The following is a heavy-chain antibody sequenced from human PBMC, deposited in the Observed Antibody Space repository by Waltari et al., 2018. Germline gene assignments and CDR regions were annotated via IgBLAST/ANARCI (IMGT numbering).Heavy chain of an antibody. J-gene: IGHJ4*02. Sequence: QMQLVQSGPEVKKPGTSVKVSCKASGFTFTSSAVQWVRQAHGQRLEWIGWIVVGSGNTNYAQKFQERVTITRDMSTSTAYMELSSLRSEDTAVYYCAAARMVQGVIIAIDYWGQGTLVTVSS. CDR3: AAARMVQGVIIAIDY. D-gene: IGHD3-10*01. CDR1: GFTFTSSA. V-gene: IGHV1-58*01. CDR2: IVVGSGNT.